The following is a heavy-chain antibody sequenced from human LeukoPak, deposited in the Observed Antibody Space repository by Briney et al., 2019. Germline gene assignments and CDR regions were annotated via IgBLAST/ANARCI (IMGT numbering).Heavy chain of an antibody. J-gene: IGHJ4*02. V-gene: IGHV3-15*01. D-gene: IGHD3-16*01. CDR1: GFTFTDAW. CDR3: TTEFWGSSNY. CDR2: ISTKAYGDAA. Sequence: GGSLRLSCAAAGFTFTDAWMTWVRQAPGKGLEWVGRISTKAYGDAAEYAAPVKGRFTISRDDSKTTLYLQMISLQIEDTGVYYCTTEFWGSSNYWGQGTLVTVSS.